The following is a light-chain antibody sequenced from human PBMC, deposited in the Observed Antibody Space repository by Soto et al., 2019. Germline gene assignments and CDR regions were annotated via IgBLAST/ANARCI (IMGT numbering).Light chain of an antibody. CDR3: CSYAGTYAYV. J-gene: IGLJ1*01. CDR1: SSVVGAYNY. CDR2: DVT. V-gene: IGLV2-11*01. Sequence: QSALTQPRSVSGSPGQSATISCTGTSSVVGAYNYVSWYQQHPGKAPKLMIFDVTKRPSGVPDRFSGSKSGNTASLTISGLQAEDEADYFCCSYAGTYAYVFGTGTKVTAL.